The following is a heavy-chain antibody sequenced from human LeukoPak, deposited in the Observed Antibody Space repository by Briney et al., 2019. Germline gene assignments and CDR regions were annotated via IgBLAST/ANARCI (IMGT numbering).Heavy chain of an antibody. CDR3: ARASRYCSGGSCYRWFDP. J-gene: IGHJ5*02. Sequence: PGRSLRLSCAASGFTFSSYAMHWVRQAPGKGLEWVAVISYDGSNKYYADSVKGRFTISRDNSKNTLYLQMNCLRAEDTAVYYCARASRYCSGGSCYRWFDPWGQGTLVTVSS. CDR1: GFTFSSYA. V-gene: IGHV3-30-3*01. D-gene: IGHD2-15*01. CDR2: ISYDGSNK.